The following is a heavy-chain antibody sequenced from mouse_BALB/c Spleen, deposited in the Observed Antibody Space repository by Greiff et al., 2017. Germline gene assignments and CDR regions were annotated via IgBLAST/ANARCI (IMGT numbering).Heavy chain of an antibody. CDR1: GFTFSSYG. CDR3: ASSLLRY. D-gene: IGHD1-2*01. Sequence: EVKVEESGGGLVKPGGSLKLSCAASGFTFSSYGMSWVRQTPDKRLELVATINSNGGSTYYPDSVKGRFTISRDNAKNTLYLQMSSLKSEDTAMYYCASSLLRYWGQGTTLTVSS. J-gene: IGHJ2*01. CDR2: INSNGGST. V-gene: IGHV5-6-3*01.